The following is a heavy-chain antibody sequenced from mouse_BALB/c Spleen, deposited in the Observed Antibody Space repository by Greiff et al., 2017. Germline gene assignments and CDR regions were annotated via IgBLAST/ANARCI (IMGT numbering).Heavy chain of an antibody. CDR3: ARHEDRGNGYSYWYFDV. CDR2: FYPGSGSI. CDR1: GYTFTEYI. V-gene: IGHV1-62-2*01. Sequence: QVQLQQSGAELVKPGASVKLSCKASGYTFTEYIIHWVKQRSGQGLEWIGWFYPGSGSIKYNEKFKDKATLTADKSSSTVYMELSRLTSEDSAVYFCARHEDRGNGYSYWYFDVWGAGTTVTVSS. J-gene: IGHJ1*01. D-gene: IGHD2-3*01.